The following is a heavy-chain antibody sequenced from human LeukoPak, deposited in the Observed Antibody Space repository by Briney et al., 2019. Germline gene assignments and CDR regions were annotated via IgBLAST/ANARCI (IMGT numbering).Heavy chain of an antibody. J-gene: IGHJ4*02. CDR3: AREARDTASFDY. D-gene: IGHD5-18*01. Sequence: SVKVSCKASGGTFSSYAISWVRQSPGQGLEWMGGIIPIFGTANYAQKFQGRVTITADESTSTAYMELSSLRSEDTAVYYCAREARDTASFDYWGQGTLVTVSS. CDR2: IIPIFGTA. V-gene: IGHV1-69*13. CDR1: GGTFSSYA.